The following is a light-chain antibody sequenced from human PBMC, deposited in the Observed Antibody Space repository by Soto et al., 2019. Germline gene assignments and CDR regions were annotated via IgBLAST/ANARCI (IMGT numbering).Light chain of an antibody. V-gene: IGKV1-39*01. Sequence: DIQMTQSPSSLSASVGDRVTITCRASRSINTYVNWYQQRPGKAPELLIYSASSLHTGVPSRFSGSGAGTDFTFTINSLLPEDFAIYYCQQTYSTPRTFGQGTKVGIK. J-gene: IGKJ1*01. CDR1: RSINTY. CDR2: SAS. CDR3: QQTYSTPRT.